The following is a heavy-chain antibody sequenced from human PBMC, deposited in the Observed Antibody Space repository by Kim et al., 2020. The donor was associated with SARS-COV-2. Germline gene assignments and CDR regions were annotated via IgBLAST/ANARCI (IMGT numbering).Heavy chain of an antibody. CDR2: MNPNSGNT. V-gene: IGHV1-8*01. D-gene: IGHD6-13*01. Sequence: ASVKVSCKASGYTFTSYDINWVRQATGQGLEWMGWMNPNSGNTGYAQKFQGRVTMTRNTSISTAYMELSSLRSEDTAVYYWARGFRAAAGPFYYYYYMDVWVKGTTVTVSS. J-gene: IGHJ6*03. CDR1: GYTFTSYD. CDR3: ARGFRAAAGPFYYYYYMDV.